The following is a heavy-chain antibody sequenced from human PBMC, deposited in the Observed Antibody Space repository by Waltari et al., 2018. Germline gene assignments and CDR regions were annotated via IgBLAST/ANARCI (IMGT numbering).Heavy chain of an antibody. V-gene: IGHV3-7*01. CDR1: GFTFSRFW. J-gene: IGHJ4*02. CDR2: INEDGSRI. CDR3: VRGIDG. D-gene: IGHD3-9*01. Sequence: EVQLVESGGGIVQPGGSLRLSCAAPGFTFSRFWTSWVRLAPEKGLEWVANINEDGSRIYYLGSVKGRFTISRDNAKNSLSLQMDSLRVEDTGVYYCVRGIDGWGQGTLVTVSS.